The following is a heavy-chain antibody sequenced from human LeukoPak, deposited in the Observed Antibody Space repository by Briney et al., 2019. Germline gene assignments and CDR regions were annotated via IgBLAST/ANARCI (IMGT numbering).Heavy chain of an antibody. J-gene: IGHJ4*02. CDR2: ISVSGGST. D-gene: IGHD4-17*01. CDR1: GFTFSSYA. Sequence: PGGSLRLSCAASGFTFSSYAMSWVRQAPGKGLEWVSTISVSGGSTYYADSVKGRFTISRDNSKNTLYVQMNSLRAEDTAVYYCAKATVYGDYNVDFDYWGQGTLVTVSS. V-gene: IGHV3-23*01. CDR3: AKATVYGDYNVDFDY.